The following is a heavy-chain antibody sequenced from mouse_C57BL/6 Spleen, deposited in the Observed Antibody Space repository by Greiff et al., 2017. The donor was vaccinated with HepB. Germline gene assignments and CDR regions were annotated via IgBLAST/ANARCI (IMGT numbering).Heavy chain of an antibody. CDR2: IYPGNSDT. Sequence: DVQLQESGTVLARPGASVKMSCKTSGYTFTSYWMHWVKQRPGQGLEWIGAIYPGNSDTSYNQKFKGKAKLTAVTSASTAYMELSSLTNEDSAVYYCTSTTTVVGNFDYWGQGTTLTVSS. V-gene: IGHV1-5*01. CDR1: GYTFTSYW. D-gene: IGHD1-1*01. CDR3: TSTTTVVGNFDY. J-gene: IGHJ2*01.